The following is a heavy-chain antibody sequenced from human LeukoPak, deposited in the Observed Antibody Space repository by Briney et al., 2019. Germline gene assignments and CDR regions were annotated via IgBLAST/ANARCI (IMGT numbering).Heavy chain of an antibody. CDR2: IYTSGST. Sequence: SETLSLTCTVSGGSISSGSYYWSWIRQPAGKGLEWIGRIYTSGSTNYNPSLKSRVTISVDTSKNQFSLKLSCVTAADTAVYYCARGHYGSGSTEGYYYYYYYMDVWGKGTTVTISS. CDR1: GGSISSGSYY. CDR3: ARGHYGSGSTEGYYYYYYYMDV. J-gene: IGHJ6*03. V-gene: IGHV4-61*02. D-gene: IGHD3-10*01.